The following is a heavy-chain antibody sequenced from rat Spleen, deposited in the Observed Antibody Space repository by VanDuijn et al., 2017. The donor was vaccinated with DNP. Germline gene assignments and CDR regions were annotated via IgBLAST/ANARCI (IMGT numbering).Heavy chain of an antibody. V-gene: IGHV5-22*01. CDR2: ILYDGSVT. Sequence: EVQLVESGGGLVQPGRSLKLSCAASGFTFSDYYMAWVRQAPTKGLEWVATILYDGSVTYYGDSVKGRFTISRDNAKNTLYLQMNSLRSEDTATYYCARGGRSYFDYWGQGVMVTVSS. D-gene: IGHD1-11*01. J-gene: IGHJ2*01. CDR1: GFTFSDYY. CDR3: ARGGRSYFDY.